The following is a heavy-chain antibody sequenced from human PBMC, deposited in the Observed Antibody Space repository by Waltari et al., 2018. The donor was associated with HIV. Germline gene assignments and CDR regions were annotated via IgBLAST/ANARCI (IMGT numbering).Heavy chain of an antibody. J-gene: IGHJ4*02. CDR1: GYTFPSFD. Sequence: QVQLVQSGAEVKKPGASVTVSCKASGYTFPSFDINWARKTTGQGLEWMGWMNPNSKKTGFAQKFQVRISMTRNTSIGTAYMELGSLRSLDTAVYYCARTFNGDLDYWGQGTLVTVS. CDR2: MNPNSKKT. CDR3: ARTFNGDLDY. D-gene: IGHD2-21*02. V-gene: IGHV1-8*01.